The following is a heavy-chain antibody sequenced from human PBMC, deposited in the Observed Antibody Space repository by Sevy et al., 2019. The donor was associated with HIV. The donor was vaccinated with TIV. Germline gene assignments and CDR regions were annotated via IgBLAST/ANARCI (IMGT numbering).Heavy chain of an antibody. D-gene: IGHD2-2*01. V-gene: IGHV1-8*01. Sequence: ASVKVSCKASGYTFTSYDINWVRQATGQGLEWMGWMNPNSGNTGYAQKFQGRVTMTRNTSMSTAYMELSSLRSEDTAVYYCARGDIVVVPAALYYYYGMDVWGQGTTVTVSS. CDR1: GYTFTSYD. CDR3: ARGDIVVVPAALYYYYGMDV. J-gene: IGHJ6*02. CDR2: MNPNSGNT.